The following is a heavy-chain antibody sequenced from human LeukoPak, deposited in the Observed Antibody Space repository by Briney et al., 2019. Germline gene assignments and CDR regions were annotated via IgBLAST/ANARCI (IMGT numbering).Heavy chain of an antibody. CDR2: INANNGET. D-gene: IGHD3-3*01. CDR1: VYTFPAYD. V-gene: IGHV1-2*02. J-gene: IGHJ4*02. Sequence: ASVRVSSTASVYTFPAYDIHWVRQAPGQGGEGMGWINANNGETNYAQKFQRSVTMTRDTSVSTAFMELSTLKSDDAAVYYCARCIPSFSLFGMVIYWGQGTLLTVSS. CDR3: ARCIPSFSLFGMVIY.